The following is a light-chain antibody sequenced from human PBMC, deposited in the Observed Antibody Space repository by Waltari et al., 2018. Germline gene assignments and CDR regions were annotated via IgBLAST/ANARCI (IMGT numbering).Light chain of an antibody. J-gene: IGLJ2*01. CDR2: DVS. Sequence: QSALTQPASVSGSPGQSITISCTGTSSDVGGYNYVSWYQQHPGKAPKLMIYDVSKRPSVVSNRFSGSKSGNTASLTISGLQAEDEADYYCSSYTSSGVFGGGTKLTVL. CDR3: SSYTSSGV. V-gene: IGLV2-14*01. CDR1: SSDVGGYNY.